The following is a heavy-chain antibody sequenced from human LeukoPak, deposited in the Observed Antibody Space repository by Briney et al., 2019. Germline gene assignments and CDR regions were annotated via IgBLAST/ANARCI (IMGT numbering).Heavy chain of an antibody. J-gene: IGHJ4*02. CDR3: AKLWRTVVEEDY. V-gene: IGHV4-38-2*02. D-gene: IGHD3-3*01. CDR2: IYHSGST. Sequence: SETLSLTCTVSGHSISSGYYWGSIRQPPGKGLEWIGSIYHSGSTYYNPSLKSRVILSVDTSKNQFSLKLTSVTAADTAVYYCAKLWRTVVEEDYWGQGTLVTVSS. CDR1: GHSISSGYY.